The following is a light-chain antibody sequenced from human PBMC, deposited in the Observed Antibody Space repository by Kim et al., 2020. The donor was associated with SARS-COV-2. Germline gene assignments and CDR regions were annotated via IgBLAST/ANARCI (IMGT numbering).Light chain of an antibody. CDR1: QSVLYSSNNKNY. V-gene: IGKV4-1*01. CDR2: WAS. Sequence: DIVMTQSPDSLAVSLGERATINCKASQSVLYSSNNKNYLAWYQQKPGQPPKLLIYWASTRESVVPDRFSGSGSGTDFTLTISSLQAEDVAVYYCQKYDSTPYTFGQGTKLEI. J-gene: IGKJ2*01. CDR3: QKYDSTPYT.